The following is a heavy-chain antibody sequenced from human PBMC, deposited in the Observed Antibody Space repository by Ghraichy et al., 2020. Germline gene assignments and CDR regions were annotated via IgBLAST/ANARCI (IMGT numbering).Heavy chain of an antibody. Sequence: SETLSLTCTVSGGSVSSGSYYWSWIRQPPGKGLEWIGYIYYSGSTNYNPSLKSRVTISVDTSKNQFSLKLSSVTAADTAVYYCAREGGDSSGFVHYGMDVWGQGTTVTVSS. V-gene: IGHV4-61*01. CDR1: GGSVSSGSYY. D-gene: IGHD3-22*01. CDR2: IYYSGST. CDR3: AREGGDSSGFVHYGMDV. J-gene: IGHJ6*02.